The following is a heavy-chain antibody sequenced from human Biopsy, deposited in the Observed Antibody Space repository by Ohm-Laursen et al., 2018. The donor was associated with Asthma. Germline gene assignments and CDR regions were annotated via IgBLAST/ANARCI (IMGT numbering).Heavy chain of an antibody. CDR2: INPNSGVT. CDR3: ARGQKSAGDRWFDP. J-gene: IGHJ5*02. D-gene: IGHD6-13*01. Sequence: ASVKVSCKASGYTFTNYYIHWVRQAPGQGLEWMGWINPNSGVTKYAHNFQGWVTMTGDTSISTAYMEVSRLRSDDTAVYYCARGQKSAGDRWFDPWGQGTLVTVSS. CDR1: GYTFTNYY. V-gene: IGHV1-2*04.